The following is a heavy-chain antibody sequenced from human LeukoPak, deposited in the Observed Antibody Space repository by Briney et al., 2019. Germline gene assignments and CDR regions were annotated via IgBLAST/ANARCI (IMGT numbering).Heavy chain of an antibody. CDR2: LSGSDRTT. Sequence: GGSLRLSCATCGFTFSSYDMSWLRQGPGKGLEWVSSLSGSDRTTYYADTVKGRFTISRDNSKNTLYLQMSSLRGEDTAVYYCAKVSSGWSLDYWGQGTLVTVSS. CDR3: AKVSSGWSLDY. CDR1: GFTFSSYD. V-gene: IGHV3-23*01. J-gene: IGHJ4*02. D-gene: IGHD6-19*01.